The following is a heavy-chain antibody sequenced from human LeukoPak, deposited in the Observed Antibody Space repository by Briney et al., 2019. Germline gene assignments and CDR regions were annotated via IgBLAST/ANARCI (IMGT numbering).Heavy chain of an antibody. CDR3: ARGRRDSTYYDILTGYYKYNWFDP. D-gene: IGHD3-9*01. CDR2: MNPNSGNA. Sequence: ASVKVSCKASGYTFTSYDINWVRRATGQGLEWMGWMNPNSGNAGYAQKFQGRVTMTRNTSISTAYMELSSLRSEDTAVYYCARGRRDSTYYDILTGYYKYNWFDPWGQGTLVTVSS. J-gene: IGHJ5*02. CDR1: GYTFTSYD. V-gene: IGHV1-8*01.